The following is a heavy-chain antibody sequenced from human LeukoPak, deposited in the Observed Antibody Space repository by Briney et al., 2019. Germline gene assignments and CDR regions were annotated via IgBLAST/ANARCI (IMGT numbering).Heavy chain of an antibody. CDR2: IIPILGIA. J-gene: IGHJ4*02. CDR1: GGTFSSYA. V-gene: IGHV1-69*04. Sequence: SVKVSCKASGGTFSSYAISWVRQAPGQGLEGMGRIIPILGIANYAQKFQGRVTITADKSTSTAYMELSSLRSEDTAVYYCARDRGLLWFGELSSGPDYWGQGTLVTVSS. D-gene: IGHD3-10*01. CDR3: ARDRGLLWFGELSSGPDY.